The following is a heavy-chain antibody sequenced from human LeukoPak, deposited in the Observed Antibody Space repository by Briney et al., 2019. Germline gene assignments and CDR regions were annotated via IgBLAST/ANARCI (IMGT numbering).Heavy chain of an antibody. CDR2: ISYDGSNK. Sequence: PGRSLRLSCAASGFTFSSYAMHWVRQAPGKGLEWVAVISYDGSNKYYADSVKGRFAISRDNSRNTPYLQMNSLRAEDMAVYYCVKERDRGTDVADDFDLWGQGTLVTVSS. CDR3: VKERDRGTDVADDFDL. V-gene: IGHV3-30*09. D-gene: IGHD6-19*01. CDR1: GFTFSSYA. J-gene: IGHJ4*02.